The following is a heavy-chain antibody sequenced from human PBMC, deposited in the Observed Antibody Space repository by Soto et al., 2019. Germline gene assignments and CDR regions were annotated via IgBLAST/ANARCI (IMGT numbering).Heavy chain of an antibody. J-gene: IGHJ4*02. D-gene: IGHD3-22*01. CDR1: GFTFSSYG. Sequence: QVQLVESGGGVVKPGRSLRLSCAASGFTFSSYGMHWVRQAPGKGLEWVAVIWYDGSNKYYADSVKGRFTISRDNSKNTLYLQMNSLRAEDTAVYYCARGDDSSGYYLNFGVYWGQGTLVTVSS. CDR2: IWYDGSNK. V-gene: IGHV3-33*01. CDR3: ARGDDSSGYYLNFGVY.